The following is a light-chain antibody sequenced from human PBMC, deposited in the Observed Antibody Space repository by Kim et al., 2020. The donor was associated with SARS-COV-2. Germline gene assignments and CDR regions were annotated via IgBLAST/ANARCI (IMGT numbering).Light chain of an antibody. CDR3: QAWDSVTVV. CDR1: ELGTKY. Sequence: VSPGQTASITCSGDELGTKYTYWYQQKPGPSPVVVIYQDNKRPSGIPERFSGSNSGNTATLTISETQAMDEADYYCQAWDSVTVVFGGGTQLTVL. CDR2: QDN. J-gene: IGLJ3*02. V-gene: IGLV3-1*01.